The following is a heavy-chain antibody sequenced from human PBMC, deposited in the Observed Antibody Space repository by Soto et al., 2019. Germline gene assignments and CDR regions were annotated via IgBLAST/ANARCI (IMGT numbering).Heavy chain of an antibody. CDR1: GFTFTSSA. CDR2: IVVGSGNT. V-gene: IGHV1-58*01. Sequence: SVKVSCKASGFTFTSSAVQWVRQARGQRLEWIGWIVVGSGNTNYAQKFQERVTITRDMSTSTAYMELSSLRPEDTAVYYCAAVEAAANYHYYGMYVWGQWTTVTVSS. D-gene: IGHD6-13*01. J-gene: IGHJ6*02. CDR3: AAVEAAANYHYYGMYV.